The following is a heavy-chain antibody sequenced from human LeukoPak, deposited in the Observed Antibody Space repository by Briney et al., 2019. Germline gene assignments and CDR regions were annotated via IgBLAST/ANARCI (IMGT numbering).Heavy chain of an antibody. D-gene: IGHD1-1*01. CDR1: GDSVSSNSAA. CDR2: TYYRSMWYN. CDR3: AKGARYSFDY. Sequence: SQTLSLTCAISGDSVSSNSAAWNWIRQSPSRGLEWLGNTYYRSMWYNDYAMSVQSRITIKPDTSKNQFSLHLNSVTPEDTAVYYCAKGARYSFDYWDQGTLVTVSS. V-gene: IGHV6-1*01. J-gene: IGHJ4*02.